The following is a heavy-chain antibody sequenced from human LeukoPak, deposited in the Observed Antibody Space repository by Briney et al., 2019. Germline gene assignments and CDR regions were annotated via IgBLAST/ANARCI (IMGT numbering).Heavy chain of an antibody. V-gene: IGHV3-30*18. J-gene: IGHJ4*02. CDR3: AKQMAVAYFDS. Sequence: GGSLRLSCGASGFTFSNFGMHWVRQAPGKGLEWVAVISYDGKNEYYTDSVKGRFTISRDNAKNTLYLQMNSLRAEDTAVYYCAKQMAVAYFDSSGPGNPVTASP. D-gene: IGHD5-24*01. CDR1: GFTFSNFG. CDR2: ISYDGKNE.